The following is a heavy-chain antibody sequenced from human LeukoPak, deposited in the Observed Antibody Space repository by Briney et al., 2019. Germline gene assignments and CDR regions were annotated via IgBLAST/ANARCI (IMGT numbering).Heavy chain of an antibody. CDR3: ARGVGLSYVDDY. V-gene: IGHV1-69*13. CDR2: IIPIFGTA. J-gene: IGHJ4*02. D-gene: IGHD3-16*01. Sequence: ASVKVSCKASGGTFSSYAISWVRQAPGQGLEWMGGIIPIFGTANYAQKFQGRVTITADESTSTAYMELSSLRSEDTAVYYCARGVGLSYVDDYWGQGTLVTVSS. CDR1: GGTFSSYA.